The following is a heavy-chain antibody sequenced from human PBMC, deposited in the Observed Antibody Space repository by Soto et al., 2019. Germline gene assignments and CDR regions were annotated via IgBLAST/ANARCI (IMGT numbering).Heavy chain of an antibody. J-gene: IGHJ5*02. D-gene: IGHD1-1*01. CDR2: IYHSGYT. CDR1: GGSISSGGYS. CDR3: ARDQLEGNWFDP. Sequence: QLQLQESGSGLVKPSQTLSLTCTVSGGSISSGGYSWNWIRQAPGKGLEWIGYIYHSGYTLYNPSLKRRVTMSVDKSKTHFSLNLTSVTAADTAVYYCARDQLEGNWFDPWGQGTLVTVSS. V-gene: IGHV4-30-2*01.